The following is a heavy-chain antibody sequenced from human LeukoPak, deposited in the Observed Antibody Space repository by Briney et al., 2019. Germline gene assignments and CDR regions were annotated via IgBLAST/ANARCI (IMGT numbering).Heavy chain of an antibody. CDR2: IHYTGST. CDR1: GGSINSYY. Sequence: SETLSLTCTVSGGSINSYYWSWIRQPPGKGLECIGYIHYTGSTNYNPSLKSRVTISVDTSKNQFSLKLSSVTAADTAVYYCARDRYDSGSYLPIDYWGQGTLVTVSS. V-gene: IGHV4-59*12. J-gene: IGHJ4*02. CDR3: ARDRYDSGSYLPIDY. D-gene: IGHD1-26*01.